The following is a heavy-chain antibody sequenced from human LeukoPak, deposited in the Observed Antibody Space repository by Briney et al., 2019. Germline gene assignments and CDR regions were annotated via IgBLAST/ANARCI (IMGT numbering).Heavy chain of an antibody. V-gene: IGHV3-48*01. CDR2: ISSSSSTI. CDR3: ATELRIGATGYLFAFDI. J-gene: IGHJ3*02. Sequence: GGSLRLSCAASGFTFSSYSMNWVRQAPGKGLEWVSYISSSSSTIYYADSVKGRFTISRDNYKNTLYLQMNSLRVEDTAVYYCATELRIGATGYLFAFDIWGQGTMVTVSS. D-gene: IGHD1-1*01. CDR1: GFTFSSYS.